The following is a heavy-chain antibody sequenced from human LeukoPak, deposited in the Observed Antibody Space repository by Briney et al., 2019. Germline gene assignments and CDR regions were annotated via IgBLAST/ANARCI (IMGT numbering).Heavy chain of an antibody. CDR1: RLTFRNYD. Sequence: GSLRLSCAVSRLTFRNYDMHWVRQAPGKGLEWVAVISFDGSNKFYADSAQGRFTISRDNSMSTLFLQMTSLRPEDTAVYYCAAKMVRGVVALSYWGQGALVTVSS. CDR3: AAKMVRGVVALSY. CDR2: ISFDGSNK. J-gene: IGHJ4*02. D-gene: IGHD3-10*01. V-gene: IGHV3-33*02.